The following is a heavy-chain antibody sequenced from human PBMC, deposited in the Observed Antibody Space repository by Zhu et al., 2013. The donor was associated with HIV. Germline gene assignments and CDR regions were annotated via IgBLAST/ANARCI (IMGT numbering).Heavy chain of an antibody. D-gene: IGHD6-19*01. CDR2: ISAYNGNT. CDR3: ARWFGSVAGPYYFDY. Sequence: QVQLVQSGAEVKKPGASVKVSCKASGYTLTSYGISWVRQAPGQGLEWMGWISAYNGNTNYAQKLQGRVTMTTGTSTGTAYMDLRSLRSDDTAVYYCARWFGSVAGPYYFDYWGQGTLVTVSS. J-gene: IGHJ4*02. CDR1: GYTLTSYG. V-gene: IGHV1-18*01.